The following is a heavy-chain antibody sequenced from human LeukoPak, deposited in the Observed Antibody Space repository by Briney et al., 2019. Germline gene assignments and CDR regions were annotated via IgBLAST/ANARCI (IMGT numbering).Heavy chain of an antibody. CDR2: INHSGST. V-gene: IGHV4-34*01. Sequence: SETLSLTCAVYGGSFSGYYWSWIRQPPGKGLEWIGEINHSGSTNYNPSLKSRVTISVDTSKNQFSLKLSSVTAADTAVYYCARQLSGDILTGWGFDLWGRGTLVTVSS. D-gene: IGHD3-9*01. CDR1: GGSFSGYY. J-gene: IGHJ2*01. CDR3: ARQLSGDILTGWGFDL.